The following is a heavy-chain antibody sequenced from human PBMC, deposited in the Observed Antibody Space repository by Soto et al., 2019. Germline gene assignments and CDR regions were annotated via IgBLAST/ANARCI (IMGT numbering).Heavy chain of an antibody. CDR2: NNNRTDT. Sequence: SETLSLTCAVSGASIDNNGYSWTWIRQHPGKGLEWIGTNNNRTDTYYNPSLKGRLTISLDTSQNHFSLRLNAVTAADTAIYYCARGGSGWKALNWFDPWGQGIMVTVSS. V-gene: IGHV4-31*11. CDR1: GASIDNNGYS. J-gene: IGHJ5*02. D-gene: IGHD6-19*01. CDR3: ARGGSGWKALNWFDP.